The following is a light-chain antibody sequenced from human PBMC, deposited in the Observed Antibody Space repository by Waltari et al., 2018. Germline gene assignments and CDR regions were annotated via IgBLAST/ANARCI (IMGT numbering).Light chain of an antibody. V-gene: IGLV1-44*01. J-gene: IGLJ3*02. CDR3: STWDYSLSAQV. Sequence: QSALTQEASVSGTVGQKGTLSCTGNTNSVGTSAVGWYQQISHGAPKSVMFGNSQPSGIPDHFSGSKSGTTASLTISGLQPEDEADYYCSTWDYSLSAQVFGGGTKLTVL. CDR2: GNS. CDR1: TNSVGTSA.